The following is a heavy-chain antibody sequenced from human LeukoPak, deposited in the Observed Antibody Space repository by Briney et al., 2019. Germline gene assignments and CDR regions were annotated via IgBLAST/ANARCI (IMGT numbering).Heavy chain of an antibody. CDR1: GFSFSDYT. CDR2: IESASNYI. CDR3: AREATSGWFYFDH. Sequence: GGSLRHSCVASGFSFSDYTMNWFRQVPGEGLEWLSSIESASNYIYYADSVKGRFTISRDNAKNSLFLQMDSLTAEDTAVYYCAREATSGWFYFDHWGQGTLVAV. J-gene: IGHJ4*02. D-gene: IGHD6-19*01. V-gene: IGHV3-21*01.